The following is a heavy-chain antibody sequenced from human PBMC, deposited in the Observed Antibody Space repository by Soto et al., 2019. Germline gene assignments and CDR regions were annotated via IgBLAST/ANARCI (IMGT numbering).Heavy chain of an antibody. J-gene: IGHJ6*02. V-gene: IGHV4-39*01. Sequence: SSETLSLTCTVSGGSISSSSYYWGWVRQTPGKGLEWIGSIYYSGSTYYNPSLKSRVTISVDTSKNQFSLKLSSVTAADTAVYYCARGVRITMVRGVIGPMDVWGQGTTVT. CDR2: IYYSGST. CDR3: ARGVRITMVRGVIGPMDV. D-gene: IGHD3-10*01. CDR1: GGSISSSSYY.